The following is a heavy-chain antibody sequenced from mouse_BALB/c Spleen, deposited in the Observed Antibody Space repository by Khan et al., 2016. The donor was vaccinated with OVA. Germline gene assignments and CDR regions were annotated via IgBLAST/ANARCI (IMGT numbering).Heavy chain of an antibody. Sequence: QVQLTESGPGLVAPSQSLSITCTVSGFSLTDHGVSWIRQPPGKGLEWLGVIWGGGSTYYNSVLKSRLNISKDNSKTQVLLKMNSLQTDDTAMYYCAKQIWSPYYGMDYWGQGTSVTVSS. CDR2: IWGGGST. J-gene: IGHJ4*01. D-gene: IGHD1-1*02. CDR1: GFSLTDHG. CDR3: AKQIWSPYYGMDY. V-gene: IGHV2-6-5*01.